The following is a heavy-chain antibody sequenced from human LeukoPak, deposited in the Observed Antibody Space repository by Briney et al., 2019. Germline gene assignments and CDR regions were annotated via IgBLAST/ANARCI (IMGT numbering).Heavy chain of an antibody. V-gene: IGHV3-9*01. CDR2: ISWNSGST. J-gene: IGHJ5*02. Sequence: GRSLRLSCAASGFRFDDYAMHWVRQGPGKGLEWVSGISWNSGSTGYADSVKGRFTISRDNARNSLYPQMNSLRPEDTALYYCAKGLFGVVIRGNYFDPWGQGTLVTVSS. CDR1: GFRFDDYA. D-gene: IGHD3-3*01. CDR3: AKGLFGVVIRGNYFDP.